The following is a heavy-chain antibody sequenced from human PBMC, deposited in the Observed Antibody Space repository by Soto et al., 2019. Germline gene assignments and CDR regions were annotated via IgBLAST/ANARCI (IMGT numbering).Heavy chain of an antibody. CDR3: TRFPRGYSYVDC. CDR1: GFTISNAW. D-gene: IGHD5-18*01. Sequence: EVQLVESGGGSVKPGGSLRLSCAASGFTISNAWMSWVRQAPGMGLEWVGRIKTKTEGGTTDYAAPVRDRFTISTDDSKNTLYLQMNSLKTEDTAVYYCTRFPRGYSYVDCWGQGTLVTVSS. V-gene: IGHV3-15*07. J-gene: IGHJ4*02. CDR2: IKTKTEGGTT.